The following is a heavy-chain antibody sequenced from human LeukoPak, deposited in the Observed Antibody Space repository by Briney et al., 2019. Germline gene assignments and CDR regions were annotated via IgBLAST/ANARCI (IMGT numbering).Heavy chain of an antibody. D-gene: IGHD6-19*01. CDR2: VNLQGST. CDR1: GGSITNTNY. Sequence: PSETLSLTCGVSGGSITNTNYWTWVRQPPGKGLEWIGEVNLQGSTNYNPSLMGRVAISVDTSENHISLQLPSVTAADTAVYYCAKDQSSSGWYGFDPWGQGTLVTVSS. CDR3: AKDQSSSGWYGFDP. J-gene: IGHJ5*02. V-gene: IGHV4-4*02.